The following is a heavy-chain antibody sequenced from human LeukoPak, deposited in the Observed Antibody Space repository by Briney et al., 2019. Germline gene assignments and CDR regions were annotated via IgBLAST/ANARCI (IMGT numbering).Heavy chain of an antibody. CDR2: ISGSGGTT. D-gene: IGHD4-11*01. CDR1: GFTFSSYA. CDR3: ARETVNRHYYYGMDV. Sequence: GGSLRLSCAASGFTFSSYAMTWVRQAPGKGLEWVSAISGSGGTTFYADSVKGRFTISRDNSKNTLYLQMNSLRAEDTAVYYCARETVNRHYYYGMDVWGQGTTVTVSS. V-gene: IGHV3-23*01. J-gene: IGHJ6*02.